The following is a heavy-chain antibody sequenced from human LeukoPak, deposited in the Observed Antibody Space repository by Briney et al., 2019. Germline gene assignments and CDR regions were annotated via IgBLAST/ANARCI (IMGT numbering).Heavy chain of an antibody. V-gene: IGHV3-11*01. J-gene: IGHJ5*02. CDR3: ATDGAGFDT. Sequence: NPGGSLRLPCAASGFTFNDYYMSWIRQAPGKGLEWLSYINIGGTNTHYADSVKGRFTISRDNAKKSLYLEMNNLRAEDTAVYYCATDGAGFDTWGQGVLVTVSS. CDR2: INIGGTNT. CDR1: GFTFNDYY.